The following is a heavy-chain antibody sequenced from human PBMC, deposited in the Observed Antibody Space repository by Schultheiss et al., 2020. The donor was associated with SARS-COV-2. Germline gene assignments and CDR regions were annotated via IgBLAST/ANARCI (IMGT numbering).Heavy chain of an antibody. CDR2: ISGSAGTT. CDR1: EFTFSNYW. Sequence: GGSLRLSCAASEFTFSNYWMHWVRQAPGKGLEWVSAISGSAGTTYYSDSVKGRFTISRDNSKNTLFLQMNSLGAGDTALYYCAKASGAFYDSSGYSSFDYWGQGTLVTVSS. CDR3: AKASGAFYDSSGYSSFDY. J-gene: IGHJ4*02. V-gene: IGHV3-23*01. D-gene: IGHD3-22*01.